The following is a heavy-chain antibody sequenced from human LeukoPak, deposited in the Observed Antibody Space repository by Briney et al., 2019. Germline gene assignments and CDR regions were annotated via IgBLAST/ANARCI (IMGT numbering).Heavy chain of an antibody. D-gene: IGHD3-10*01. Sequence: SETLSLTCTVSGGSISSGGYYWSWIRQHPGTGLEWIGYIYYSGSTYYNPSLKSRVTISVDTSKNQFSLKLSSVTAADTAVYYCARDREYYGSGSAGGFDIWGQGTMVTVSS. CDR1: GGSISSGGYY. CDR2: IYYSGST. V-gene: IGHV4-31*03. CDR3: ARDREYYGSGSAGGFDI. J-gene: IGHJ3*02.